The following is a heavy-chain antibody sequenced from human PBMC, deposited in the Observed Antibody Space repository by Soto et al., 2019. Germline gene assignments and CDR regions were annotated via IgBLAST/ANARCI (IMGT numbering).Heavy chain of an antibody. V-gene: IGHV1-2*04. J-gene: IGHJ5*02. CDR3: ARSQWLVLGFAYWFDP. Sequence: QVQLVQSGAEVKKPGASVKVSCKASGYTFTGYYMHWVRQAPGQGLEWMGWINPNSGGTNYAQKLQGWVTMTRDTSISTAYMELSRLRSDDTAVYYCARSQWLVLGFAYWFDPWGRGTLVTVSS. D-gene: IGHD6-19*01. CDR1: GYTFTGYY. CDR2: INPNSGGT.